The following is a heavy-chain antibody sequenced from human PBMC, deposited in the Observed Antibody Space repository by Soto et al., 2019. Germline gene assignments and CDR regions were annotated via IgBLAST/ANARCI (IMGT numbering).Heavy chain of an antibody. Sequence: GGSLRLSCAASGFTFDDYTMHWVRQAPGKGLEWVSLISWDGGSTYYADSVKGRFTISRDNGKNSLYLQMNSLRTEDTALYYCAKDSGYSYYYYGMDVWGQGTTVTVSS. V-gene: IGHV3-43*01. CDR2: ISWDGGST. D-gene: IGHD5-18*01. CDR3: AKDSGYSYYYYGMDV. J-gene: IGHJ6*02. CDR1: GFTFDDYT.